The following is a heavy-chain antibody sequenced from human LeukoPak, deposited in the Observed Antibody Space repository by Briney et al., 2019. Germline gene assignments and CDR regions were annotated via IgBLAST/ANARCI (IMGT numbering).Heavy chain of an antibody. J-gene: IGHJ3*02. CDR2: IYYSGNT. CDR3: ARVGDGTFDI. D-gene: IGHD3-16*01. Sequence: SETLSLTCTVSRGSISSYYWSWIRQPPGKGLEWIGYIYYSGNTNYNPSLKSRITMSIDTSKNHFSLRLSSVTAADTAVYYCARVGDGTFDIWGRGTMVIVSS. V-gene: IGHV4-59*01. CDR1: RGSISSYY.